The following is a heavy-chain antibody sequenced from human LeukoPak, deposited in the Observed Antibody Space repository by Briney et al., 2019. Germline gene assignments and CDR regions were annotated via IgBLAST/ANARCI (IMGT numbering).Heavy chain of an antibody. V-gene: IGHV4-59*01. D-gene: IGHD1-7*01. CDR3: ARGGWYNWNSLHYYYYMDV. Sequence: SETLSLTCTGCGGSISSYYWSWIRQPPGKGVEWVGYIYYSGRTNYNPSRKSRVTISVDTSKNQFSLKLSSVTAADTAVYYCARGGWYNWNSLHYYYYMDVWGKGTTVTVSS. CDR1: GGSISSYY. J-gene: IGHJ6*03. CDR2: IYYSGRT.